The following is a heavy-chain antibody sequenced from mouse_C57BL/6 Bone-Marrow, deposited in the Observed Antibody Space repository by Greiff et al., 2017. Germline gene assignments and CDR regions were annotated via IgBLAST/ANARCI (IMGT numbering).Heavy chain of an antibody. CDR1: GFTFSDYG. V-gene: IGHV5-17*01. CDR2: ISSGSSTI. D-gene: IGHD2-1*01. J-gene: IGHJ3*01. Sequence: EVKLQESGGGLVKPGGSLKLSCAASGFTFSDYGMHWVRQAPEKGLEWVAYISSGSSTIYYADTVKGRFTISRDNAKNTLFLQMTSLRSEDTAMYYCAIYYGNPFAYWGQGTLVTVSA. CDR3: AIYYGNPFAY.